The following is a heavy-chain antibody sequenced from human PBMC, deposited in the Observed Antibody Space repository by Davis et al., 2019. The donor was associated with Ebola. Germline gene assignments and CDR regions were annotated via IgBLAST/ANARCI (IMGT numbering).Heavy chain of an antibody. CDR1: GYTFTSYA. J-gene: IGHJ3*02. CDR2: INTNTGNP. D-gene: IGHD4-17*01. CDR3: ARLTVTTPGAFDI. Sequence: AASVKVSCKASGYTFTSYAMNWVRQAPGQGLEWMGWINTNTGNPTYAQGFTGRFVFSLDTSVSTAYLQWSSLKAPDTAMYYCARLTVTTPGAFDIWGQGTMVTVSS. V-gene: IGHV7-4-1*02.